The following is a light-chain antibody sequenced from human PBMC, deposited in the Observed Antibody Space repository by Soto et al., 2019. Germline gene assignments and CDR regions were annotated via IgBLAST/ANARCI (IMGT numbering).Light chain of an antibody. V-gene: IGKV4-1*01. CDR1: QSVLSSSNNKNY. CDR2: WAS. Sequence: DIVMTQSPDSLAVSLGERATLKGKSSQSVLSSSNNKNYLAWYQQTPGQPPKLLISWASTRESGVPDRYRGSGSGTDFTLTIRSLQSADVAVYYCQQYFPTPLTFGGGTKREIK. CDR3: QQYFPTPLT. J-gene: IGKJ4*01.